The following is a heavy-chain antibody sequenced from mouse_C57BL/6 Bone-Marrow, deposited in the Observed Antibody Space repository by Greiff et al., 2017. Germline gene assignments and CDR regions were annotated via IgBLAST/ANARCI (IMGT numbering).Heavy chain of an antibody. D-gene: IGHD1-1*01. Sequence: EVQLQQSGAELVRPGASVKLSCTASGFNIKVDYMHWVKQRPEQGLEWIGWIDPENGDTEYASKFQGKATITADTSSNTAYLQLSSLTSEDTAVYYCTTRGLLLRDFDYWGQGTTLTVSS. CDR1: GFNIKVDY. CDR2: IDPENGDT. J-gene: IGHJ2*01. V-gene: IGHV14-4*01. CDR3: TTRGLLLRDFDY.